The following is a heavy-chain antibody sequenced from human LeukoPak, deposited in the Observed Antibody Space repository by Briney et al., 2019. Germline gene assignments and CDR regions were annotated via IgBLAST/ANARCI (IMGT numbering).Heavy chain of an antibody. CDR1: GVSISSSNSY. J-gene: IGHJ4*02. D-gene: IGHD3/OR15-3a*01. Sequence: PSETLSLTCTVSGVSISSSNSYWGWIRQPPGKGLEWIGSIYYSGNTYYKPSLKSQVSISIDTSKNQFSLKLTSVTAADTAVYYCARQTGSGLFILPGGQGTLVTVSS. CDR3: ARQTGSGLFILP. CDR2: IYYSGNT. V-gene: IGHV4-39*01.